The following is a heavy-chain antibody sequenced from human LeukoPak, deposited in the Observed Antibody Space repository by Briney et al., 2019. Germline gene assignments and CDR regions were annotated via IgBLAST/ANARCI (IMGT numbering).Heavy chain of an antibody. J-gene: IGHJ4*02. D-gene: IGHD6-19*01. CDR2: ISSSGSTI. CDR1: GFTFSSYE. CDR3: ARGGVAGPRDY. Sequence: PGGSLRLSCAASGFTFSSYEMNWVRQAPGKGLEWVSYISSSGSTIYYADSVKGRFTISRDNAKNSPYLQMNSLRAEDTAVYYCARGGVAGPRDYWGQGTLVTVSS. V-gene: IGHV3-48*03.